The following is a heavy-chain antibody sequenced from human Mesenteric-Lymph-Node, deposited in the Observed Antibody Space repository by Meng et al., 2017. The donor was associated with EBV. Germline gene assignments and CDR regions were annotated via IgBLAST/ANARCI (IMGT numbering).Heavy chain of an antibody. V-gene: IGHV1-18*01. J-gene: IGHJ5*02. Sequence: QIRLVQSGAEVKKPGASVKVSCKASGYSFTSYGISWVRQAPGQGLEWMGWTSGYNGNTNYAQKFQGRVTMTTDTSTSTAYMELRSLRSDDTAVYYCAREGRVPAAMGFDPWGQGTLVTVSS. CDR2: TSGYNGNT. CDR3: AREGRVPAAMGFDP. D-gene: IGHD2-2*01. CDR1: GYSFTSYG.